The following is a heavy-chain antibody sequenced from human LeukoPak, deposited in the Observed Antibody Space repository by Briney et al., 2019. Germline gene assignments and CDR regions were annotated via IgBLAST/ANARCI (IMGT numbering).Heavy chain of an antibody. CDR3: ARDWSTYYDFWSGYYTRVWFDP. CDR2: ISAYNGNT. Sequence: GPSVKVSCKASGYTFTSYGISWVRQAPGQGLEWMGWISAYNGNTNYAQKLQGRVTMTTDTSTSTAYMELRSLRSDDTAVYYCARDWSTYYDFWSGYYTRVWFDPWGQGTLVTVSS. V-gene: IGHV1-18*01. J-gene: IGHJ5*02. D-gene: IGHD3-3*01. CDR1: GYTFTSYG.